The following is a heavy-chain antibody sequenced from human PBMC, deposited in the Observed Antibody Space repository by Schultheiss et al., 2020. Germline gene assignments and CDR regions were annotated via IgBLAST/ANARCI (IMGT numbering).Heavy chain of an antibody. J-gene: IGHJ5*02. V-gene: IGHV4-59*08. CDR2: IYYSGST. CDR1: GGSIISYY. Sequence: SQTLSLTCTVSGGSIISYYWSWIRQPPGKGLEWIGYIYYSGSTNYNPSLKSRVTISVDTSKNQFSLKLSSVTAADTAVYYCARPYYGSGSAWFDPWGQGTLVTVSS. CDR3: ARPYYGSGSAWFDP. D-gene: IGHD3-10*01.